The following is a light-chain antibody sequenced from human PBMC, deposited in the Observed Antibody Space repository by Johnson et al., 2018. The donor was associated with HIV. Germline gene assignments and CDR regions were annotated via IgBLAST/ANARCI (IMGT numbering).Light chain of an antibody. Sequence: QSVLTQPPSVSAAPGQKVTISCSGSSSNIGNNYVSWYQQLPGTAPKLLIYDNNKRPSGIPDRFSGSKSGTSATLGITGLQTGDEAYYYCGTWDNSLSVYVFGTGTNVTVL. CDR2: DNN. J-gene: IGLJ1*01. CDR3: GTWDNSLSVYV. V-gene: IGLV1-51*01. CDR1: SSNIGNNY.